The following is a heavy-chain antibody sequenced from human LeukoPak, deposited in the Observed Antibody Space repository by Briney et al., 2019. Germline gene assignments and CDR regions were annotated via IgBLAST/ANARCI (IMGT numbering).Heavy chain of an antibody. CDR3: ARGRTTVTTQRYFDL. CDR2: IGAYNGDT. CDR1: GYTFTSYG. D-gene: IGHD4-11*01. V-gene: IGHV1-18*01. Sequence: ASVKVSCKTSGYTFTSYGISWVRQAPGQGLEWMGWIGAYNGDTNYAQNLQGRVTMTTDTSTSTAYMELRSLRSDDTAVYYCARGRTTVTTQRYFDLWGRGTLVTVSS. J-gene: IGHJ2*01.